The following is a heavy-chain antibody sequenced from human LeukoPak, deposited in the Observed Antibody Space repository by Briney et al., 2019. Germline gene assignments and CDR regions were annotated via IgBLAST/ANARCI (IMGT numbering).Heavy chain of an antibody. D-gene: IGHD3-3*01. J-gene: IGHJ4*02. CDR3: ARDQYDTWSRRGNFDS. Sequence: GGSLRLSCVASGFTFGKYWMSWVRQAPGKGLEWVANIKLDGSEKNYVDSVKGRFTISRDNTKNSLYLQMNSLRVEDTTVFYCARDQYDTWSRRGNFDSWGQGTLVIVSS. CDR1: GFTFGKYW. CDR2: IKLDGSEK. V-gene: IGHV3-7*03.